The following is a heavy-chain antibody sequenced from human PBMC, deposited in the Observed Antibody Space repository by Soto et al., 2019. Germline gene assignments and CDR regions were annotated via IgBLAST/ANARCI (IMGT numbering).Heavy chain of an antibody. V-gene: IGHV4-34*01. J-gene: IGHJ4*02. Sequence: LVLLSLTCSVDGECCSGSYWSWIRQPPGKGLEWIGEINHSGSTNYNPSLKSRVTISVDTSKNQFSLKLNSVTAADTAVYYCARSGLSDYWGQGTLVTVSS. D-gene: IGHD5-12*01. CDR1: GECCSGSY. CDR2: INHSGST. CDR3: ARSGLSDY.